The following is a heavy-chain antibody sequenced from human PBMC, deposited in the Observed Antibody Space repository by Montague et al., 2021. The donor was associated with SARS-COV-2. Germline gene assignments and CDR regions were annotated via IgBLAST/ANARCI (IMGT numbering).Heavy chain of an antibody. Sequence: CAISGDSVWINTPARNWNRQSPSGGLEWLGMTNYRSKWTSDYATSVEGRISIDPDTSKNQFFLHLRSVTPEDTGVYYCVRDTGSAQAGFDAWGQGTLVTVSS. D-gene: IGHD4-17*01. CDR2: TNYRSKWTS. J-gene: IGHJ4*02. V-gene: IGHV6-1*01. CDR3: VRDTGSAQAGFDA. CDR1: GDSVWINTPA.